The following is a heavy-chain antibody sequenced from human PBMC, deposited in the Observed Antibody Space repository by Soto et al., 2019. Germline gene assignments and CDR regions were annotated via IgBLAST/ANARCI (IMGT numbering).Heavy chain of an antibody. V-gene: IGHV6-1*01. D-gene: IGHD5-12*01. CDR1: GDSVSSNSAA. CDR3: ASARVGYSGYDVFDY. J-gene: IGHJ4*02. CDR2: TYYRFKWYN. Sequence: KQSQTLSLTCAISGDSVSSNSAAWNWIRQSPSRGLEWLGRTYYRFKWYNDYAVSVKSRITINPDKSKNQFSLQLNSVTTADTAVYYCASARVGYSGYDVFDYWGQGTLVTVSS.